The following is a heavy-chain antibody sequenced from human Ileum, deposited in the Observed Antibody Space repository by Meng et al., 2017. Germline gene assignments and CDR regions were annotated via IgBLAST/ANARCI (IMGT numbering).Heavy chain of an antibody. Sequence: HLQLQESGSGLVTSSQTLSFTCTVSGGSISSSACSWTWIRQPPGKGLEWIGYIYQVGSTNYNPSLKSRVTIFVDTSKNQFSLKLTSVTAADTAVYYCASSTSGPELNYWGQGTLVTVSS. J-gene: IGHJ4*02. D-gene: IGHD2/OR15-2a*01. V-gene: IGHV4-30-2*01. CDR2: IYQVGST. CDR1: GGSISSSACS. CDR3: ASSTSGPELNY.